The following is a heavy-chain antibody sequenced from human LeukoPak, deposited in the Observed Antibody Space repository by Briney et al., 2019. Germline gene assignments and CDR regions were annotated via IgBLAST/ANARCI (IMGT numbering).Heavy chain of an antibody. CDR3: ARLYYYDSSGYPDY. CDR1: GSRFTSYW. D-gene: IGHD3-22*01. J-gene: IGHJ4*02. CDR2: IYPGDSDT. V-gene: IGHV5-51*01. Sequence: GESLQISCKGSGSRFTSYWIGWVRQLPGKGLEWMGIIYPGDSDTRYSPSFQGQVTISADKSISTAYLQWSSLKASDTAMYYCARLYYYDSSGYPDYWGQGTLVTVSS.